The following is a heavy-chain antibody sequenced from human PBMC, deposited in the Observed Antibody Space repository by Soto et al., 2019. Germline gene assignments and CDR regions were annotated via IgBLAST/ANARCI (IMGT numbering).Heavy chain of an antibody. V-gene: IGHV1-69*06. J-gene: IGHJ5*02. CDR2: IIPMTGRP. CDR3: TRRGRQSANWFDP. Sequence: QVQLVQSGAEVKTPGSSVKVSCKASGGTFNSFSIDWVRQAPGQGLEWMGGIIPMTGRPNYAQRFQGRVTFTADKSTNTVYLEVNSLTHEDTAVYYCTRRGRQSANWFDPWGQGTLVTVSS. CDR1: GGTFNSFS.